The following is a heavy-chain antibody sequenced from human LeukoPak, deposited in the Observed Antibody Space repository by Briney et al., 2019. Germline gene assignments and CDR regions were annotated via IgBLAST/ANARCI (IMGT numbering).Heavy chain of an antibody. CDR3: ARVSTSSVLPDY. CDR2: MNPNSGNT. D-gene: IGHD2-2*01. J-gene: IGHJ4*02. CDR1: GYTFTSYG. V-gene: IGHV1-8*01. Sequence: ASVKVSCKASGYTFTSYGINWVRQATGQGLEWMGWMNPNSGNTGYAQKFQGRVTMTRNTSISTAYMELSSLRSEDTAVYYCARVSTSSVLPDYWGQGTLVTVSS.